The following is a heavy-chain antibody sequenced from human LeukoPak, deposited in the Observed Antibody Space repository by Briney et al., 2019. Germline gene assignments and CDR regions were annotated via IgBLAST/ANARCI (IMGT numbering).Heavy chain of an antibody. J-gene: IGHJ5*02. D-gene: IGHD3-10*01. CDR2: IYTTGSN. CDR1: GGSISSGSYY. V-gene: IGHV4-61*02. CDR3: ARRRQVRVWFGELLTWFDP. Sequence: SETLSLTCTVSGGSISSGSYYWSWIRQPAGKGLEWIGRIYTTGSNNYNPSLKSRVTISVDTSKNQFSLKLSSVTAADTAVYYCARRRQVRVWFGELLTWFDPWGQGTLVTVSS.